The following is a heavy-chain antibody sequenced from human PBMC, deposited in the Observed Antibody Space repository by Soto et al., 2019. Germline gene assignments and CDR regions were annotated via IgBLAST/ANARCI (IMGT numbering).Heavy chain of an antibody. J-gene: IGHJ3*02. CDR1: GGSISSGGYS. D-gene: IGHD1-26*01. Sequence: SETLSLTCAVSGGSISSGGYSWSWIRQPPGKGLEWIGYIYHSGSTYYNPSLKSRVTISVDRSKNQFSLKLSSVTAADTAVYYCAGGSYYVGAFDIWGQRTMVTVSS. CDR3: AGGSYYVGAFDI. V-gene: IGHV4-30-2*01. CDR2: IYHSGST.